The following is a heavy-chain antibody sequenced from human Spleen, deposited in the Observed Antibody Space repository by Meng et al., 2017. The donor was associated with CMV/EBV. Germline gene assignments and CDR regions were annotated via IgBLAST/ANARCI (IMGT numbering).Heavy chain of an antibody. CDR2: IYYSGST. CDR3: ARQKTYYDFWSGYQDAFDI. D-gene: IGHD3-3*01. J-gene: IGHJ3*02. V-gene: IGHV4-39*07. Sequence: SETLSLTCTVSGASISSSNYYWGWIRQPPGKGLEWIGSIYYSGSTYYNPSLKSRVTISVDTSKNQFSLKLSSVTAADTAVYYCARQKTYYDFWSGYQDAFDIWGQGTMVTVSS. CDR1: GASISSSNYY.